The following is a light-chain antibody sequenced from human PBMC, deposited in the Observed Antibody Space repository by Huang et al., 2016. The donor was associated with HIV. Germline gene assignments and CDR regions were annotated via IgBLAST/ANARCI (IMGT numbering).Light chain of an antibody. CDR2: AAS. V-gene: IGKV3-15*01. Sequence: EIVMTQSPATLSVSPVERATLSCRASQSVDSNLAWYQLKPDEAPRLVIYAASTRATGIPPRFSGSGSGTEFTLTITSLQSEDFAVYCCQQYYNWPPRYTFGQGTKLEIK. CDR3: QQYYNWPPRYT. J-gene: IGKJ2*01. CDR1: QSVDSN.